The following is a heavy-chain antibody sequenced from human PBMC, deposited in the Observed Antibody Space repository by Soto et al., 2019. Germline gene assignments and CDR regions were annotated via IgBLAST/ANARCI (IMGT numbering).Heavy chain of an antibody. J-gene: IGHJ4*02. V-gene: IGHV4-34*01. CDR3: ARGLPANY. CDR2: VTYSGST. CDR1: GESVRDYF. Sequence: AETLSLTCAVFGESVRDYFWSWIRQPPGKGLEWIGEVTYSGSTNYNPSLKSRVTMSVDTSENRFSLQLTSVTAADAAVYYCARGLPANYWGQGTLVTVS.